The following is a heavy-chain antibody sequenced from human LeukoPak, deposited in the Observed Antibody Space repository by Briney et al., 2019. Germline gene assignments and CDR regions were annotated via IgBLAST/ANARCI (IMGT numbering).Heavy chain of an antibody. J-gene: IGHJ6*02. D-gene: IGHD2-15*01. CDR3: ARGYCSGGSCYIYYYYGMDV. Sequence: GGSLRLSCAASGFTFSGYWMHWVRQAPGKGLVWVSRINSDGSSTSYADSVKGRFTISRDNAKNTLYLQMNSLRAEDTAVYYCARGYCSGGSCYIYYYYGMDVWGQGTTVTVSS. V-gene: IGHV3-74*01. CDR2: INSDGSST. CDR1: GFTFSGYW.